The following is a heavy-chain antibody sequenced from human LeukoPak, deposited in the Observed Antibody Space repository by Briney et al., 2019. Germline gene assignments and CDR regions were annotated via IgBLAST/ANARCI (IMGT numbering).Heavy chain of an antibody. V-gene: IGHV1-2*02. J-gene: IGHJ6*02. Sequence: ASVKVSCEASGYTFTGYYMHWVRQAPGQGLEWMGWINPNSGGTNYAQKFQGRVTMTRDTSISTAYMELSRLRSDDTAVYYCARDPPLSDYDFWSGYKYYYYYYGMDVWGQGTTVTVSS. D-gene: IGHD3-3*01. CDR2: INPNSGGT. CDR3: ARDPPLSDYDFWSGYKYYYYYYGMDV. CDR1: GYTFTGYY.